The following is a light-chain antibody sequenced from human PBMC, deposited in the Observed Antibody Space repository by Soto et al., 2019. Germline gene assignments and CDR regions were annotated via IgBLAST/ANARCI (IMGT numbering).Light chain of an antibody. V-gene: IGLV2-8*01. Sequence: QSVLTQPPSASGSPGQSVTISCTGTSSDDGGYDYVSWFQHHPGKAPKLIIYDVTKRPSGVPDRFSGSKSDNTASLTVSGLQAEDEADYFCTSYAGSKLRVFGGGTKLTVL. J-gene: IGLJ2*01. CDR1: SSDDGGYDY. CDR2: DVT. CDR3: TSYAGSKLRV.